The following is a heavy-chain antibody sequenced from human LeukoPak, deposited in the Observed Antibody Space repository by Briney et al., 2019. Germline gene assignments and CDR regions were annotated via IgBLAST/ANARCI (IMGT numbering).Heavy chain of an antibody. CDR1: GFTFDGYG. D-gene: IGHD1-14*01. J-gene: IGHJ4*02. Sequence: PGGSLRLSCAASGFTFDGYGMSWVRQAPGKGLEWVSGINWNGGSTGYADSVKGRFTISRDNAKNSLYLQMNSLRAEDTALYYCARVPPQRDHLYYFDYWGQGTLVTVSS. CDR3: ARVPPQRDHLYYFDY. CDR2: INWNGGST. V-gene: IGHV3-20*04.